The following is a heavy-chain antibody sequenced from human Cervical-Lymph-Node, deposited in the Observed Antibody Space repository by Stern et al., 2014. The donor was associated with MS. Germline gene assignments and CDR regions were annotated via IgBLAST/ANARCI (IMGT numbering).Heavy chain of an antibody. CDR2: AWYDGSTA. Sequence: VQLVQSGGGVVQPGTSLRLSCAASGFTFNNYGMHCVRQAPGKGLEWVALAWYDGSTAYYTNSVKGRFTISRDNSKNTLSLQMNSLTAEDTAVYYCARGHIPYAYNYLFDYWGQGTLVTVSS. J-gene: IGHJ4*02. D-gene: IGHD5-24*01. V-gene: IGHV3-33*01. CDR3: ARGHIPYAYNYLFDY. CDR1: GFTFNNYG.